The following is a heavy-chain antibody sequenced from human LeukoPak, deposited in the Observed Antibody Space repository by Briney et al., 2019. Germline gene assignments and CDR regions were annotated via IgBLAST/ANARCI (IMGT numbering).Heavy chain of an antibody. CDR2: ITASGTAM. CDR3: ASSGSYRFDY. Sequence: GGSLRLSCAASGFTFSSYSMNWVRQAPGKGREWVSHITASGTAMFYADSVKGRFTISRDNAKNSLYLQMNSLRDEDTAVYYCASSGSYRFDYWGQGTLVTVSS. J-gene: IGHJ4*02. V-gene: IGHV3-48*02. D-gene: IGHD1-26*01. CDR1: GFTFSSYS.